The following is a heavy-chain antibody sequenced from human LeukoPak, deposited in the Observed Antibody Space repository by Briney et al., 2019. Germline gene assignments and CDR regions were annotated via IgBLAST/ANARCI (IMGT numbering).Heavy chain of an antibody. CDR2: IYHSGST. CDR3: ARDLKRWFDP. Sequence: PSETLSLTCTVSGYSISSGYYWGWIRQPPGKGLEWIGSIYHSGSTYYNPSLKSRVTISVDTSKNQFSLKLSSVTAADTAVYYCARDLKRWFDPWGQGTLVTVSS. CDR1: GYSISSGYY. J-gene: IGHJ5*02. V-gene: IGHV4-38-2*02.